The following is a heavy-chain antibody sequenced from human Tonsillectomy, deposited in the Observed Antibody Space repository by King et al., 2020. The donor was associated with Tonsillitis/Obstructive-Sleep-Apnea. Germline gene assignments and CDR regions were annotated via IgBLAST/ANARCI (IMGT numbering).Heavy chain of an antibody. J-gene: IGHJ4*02. CDR3: AHTSGSTTSCPANY. Sequence: TLKESGPTLVKPTQTLTLTCTFSGFSLSSSRVGVGWIRQPPGRALEWLALIYWDDDKRYSPSLRSRLTITRDTSENQVVLTMTNMDPVDTATYYCAHTSGSTTSCPANYWGQGTLVTVSS. CDR2: IYWDDDK. CDR1: GFSLSSSRVG. V-gene: IGHV2-5*02. D-gene: IGHD2-2*01.